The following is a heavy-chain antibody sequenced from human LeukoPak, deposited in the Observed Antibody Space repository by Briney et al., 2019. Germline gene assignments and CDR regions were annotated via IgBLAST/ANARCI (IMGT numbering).Heavy chain of an antibody. CDR2: IRYDGSNK. CDR1: GFTFSSYG. J-gene: IGHJ4*02. CDR3: VKDLQGGSGWYKREYY. V-gene: IGHV3-30*02. Sequence: PGGSLRLSCAASGFTFSSYGMHWVRQAPGKGLEGVAFIRYDGSNKYSADSVKGRFTISTDNSKNTLYLKMNSLRAEDTAVYYCVKDLQGGSGWYKREYYWGEKTLVTVSS. D-gene: IGHD6-19*01.